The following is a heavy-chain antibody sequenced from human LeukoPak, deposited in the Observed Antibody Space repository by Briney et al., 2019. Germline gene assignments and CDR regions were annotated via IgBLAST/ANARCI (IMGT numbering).Heavy chain of an antibody. J-gene: IGHJ4*02. CDR2: ISSSSSST. CDR3: AKSPSNWARFDY. Sequence: PGGSLRLSCAASGFTFSSYSMNWVRQAPGKGLEWISYISSSSSSTIYADSVKGRFTISRDNAKNSLYLQMNSLRVEDTAVYYCAKSPSNWARFDYWGQGSLVTVSS. CDR1: GFTFSSYS. V-gene: IGHV3-48*04. D-gene: IGHD7-27*01.